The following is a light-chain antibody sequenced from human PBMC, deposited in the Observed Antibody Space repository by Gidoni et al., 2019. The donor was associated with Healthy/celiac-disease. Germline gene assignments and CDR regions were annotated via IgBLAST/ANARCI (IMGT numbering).Light chain of an antibody. CDR2: GAS. J-gene: IGKJ1*01. CDR1: QSVSSN. V-gene: IGKV3-15*01. Sequence: EIVMTQSPATLSVSPGDRATLSCRASQSVSSNLAWYQQKPGQAPRLLFYGASTRATGLPARFSGSGSGTEFTLTISSLQSEDFAVYSCQQYNNWPPTFGQGTKVEIK. CDR3: QQYNNWPPT.